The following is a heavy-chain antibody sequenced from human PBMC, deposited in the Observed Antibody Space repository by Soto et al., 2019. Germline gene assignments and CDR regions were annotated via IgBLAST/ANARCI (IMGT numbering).Heavy chain of an antibody. V-gene: IGHV3-21*01. Sequence: LRLSCAASGFTFSSYSMNWVRQAPGKGLEWVSSISSSSSYIYYADSVKGRFTISRDNAKNSLYLQMNSLRAEDTAVYYCARDGSAAATTYYYYYYGMDVWGQGTTVTVSS. CDR2: ISSSSSYI. CDR1: GFTFSSYS. J-gene: IGHJ6*02. D-gene: IGHD2-2*01. CDR3: ARDGSAAATTYYYYYYGMDV.